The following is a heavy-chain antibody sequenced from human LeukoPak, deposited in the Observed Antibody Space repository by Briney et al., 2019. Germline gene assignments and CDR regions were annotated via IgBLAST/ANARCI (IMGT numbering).Heavy chain of an antibody. CDR1: GDSISTYY. CDR2: MYYSGST. Sequence: SETLSLTCTVSGDSISTYYWTWIRQPPGKGLQWIGNMYYSGSTNYNPSLESRVTLLVDTSKNQFSLKVNSVTAADTAVYYCARDLGYDSSGYYYWGRGILVTVSS. D-gene: IGHD3-22*01. J-gene: IGHJ4*02. V-gene: IGHV4-59*12. CDR3: ARDLGYDSSGYYY.